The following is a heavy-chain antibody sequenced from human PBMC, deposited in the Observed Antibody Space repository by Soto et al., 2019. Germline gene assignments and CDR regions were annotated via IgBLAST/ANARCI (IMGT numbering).Heavy chain of an antibody. CDR3: RRRVVRNYDC. V-gene: IGHV3-64*01. Sequence: EVQLAESGGGMVQPGGSLRLSCVASGFTFSSYDMHWVRQAPGKGLEYVSSISSNGGTTYYGNSVKGRFTISRDNSKNTLSLQMASLRAEDMAVYYFRRRVVRNYDCWGQGTLVTISS. D-gene: IGHD1-7*01. CDR2: ISSNGGTT. CDR1: GFTFSSYD. J-gene: IGHJ4*02.